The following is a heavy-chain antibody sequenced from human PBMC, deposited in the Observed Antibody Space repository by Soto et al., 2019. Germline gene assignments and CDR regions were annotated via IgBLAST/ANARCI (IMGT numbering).Heavy chain of an antibody. V-gene: IGHV3-23*01. CDR1: GFSFSSYA. CDR3: AKEPRTPGPV. D-gene: IGHD7-27*01. CDR2: IRGSGAGT. Sequence: EVQLLESGGDLVQPGGSLRLSCAASGFSFSSYAMTWVRQAPGKGLEWVSSIRGSGAGTYYADSVKGRFTISRDNSKSTRSLQIISLRVEETAVYYCAKEPRTPGPVWGKGTTVTVSS. J-gene: IGHJ6*04.